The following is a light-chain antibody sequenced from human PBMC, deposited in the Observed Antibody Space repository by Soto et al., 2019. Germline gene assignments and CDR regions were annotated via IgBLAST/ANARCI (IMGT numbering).Light chain of an antibody. Sequence: DIVLTQAPRTRSLSPGGRATLSCRASQSVSNNYLAWYQQKPGQAPRLLIYGASNRATGIPDRFSGSGSGTDFTLTISRLEPEDFAVYYCQQYGSSGTFGQGTKVDIK. J-gene: IGKJ1*01. CDR2: GAS. CDR1: QSVSNNY. CDR3: QQYGSSGT. V-gene: IGKV3-20*01.